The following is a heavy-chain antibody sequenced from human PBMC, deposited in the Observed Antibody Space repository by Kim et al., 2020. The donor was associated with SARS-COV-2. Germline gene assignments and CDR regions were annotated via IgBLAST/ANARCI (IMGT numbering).Heavy chain of an antibody. CDR1: GGSIIGHY. D-gene: IGHD2-15*01. CDR3: ARGSADS. Sequence: SETLSLTCTVSGGSIIGHYWSWIRQPAGKGLEWIGRIYTSGSTNYNPSLKSRVTMSIDTSNKQFSLKLNSVTAADTAAYYCARGSADSWGQGTLVTVSS. J-gene: IGHJ4*02. V-gene: IGHV4-4*07. CDR2: IYTSGST.